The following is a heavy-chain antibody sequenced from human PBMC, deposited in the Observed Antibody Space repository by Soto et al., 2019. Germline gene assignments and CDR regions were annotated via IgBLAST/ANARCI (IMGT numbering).Heavy chain of an antibody. J-gene: IGHJ5*02. V-gene: IGHV3-53*04. CDR1: GFTVSSNY. D-gene: IGHD4-17*01. CDR2: IYSGGST. CDR3: AREHNDYGDYVSHYWFDP. Sequence: GGSLRLSCAASGFTVSSNYMSWVRQAPGKGLEWVSVIYSGGSTYYADSVKGRFTISRHNSKNTLYLQMNSLRAEDTAVYYCAREHNDYGDYVSHYWFDPWGQGTLVTVSS.